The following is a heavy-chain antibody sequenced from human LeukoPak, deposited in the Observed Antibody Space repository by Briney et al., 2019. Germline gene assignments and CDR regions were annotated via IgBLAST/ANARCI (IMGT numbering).Heavy chain of an antibody. CDR1: GGSISSYY. J-gene: IGHJ4*02. V-gene: IGHV4-59*01. CDR3: ATLGGNPY. CDR2: VFYTGDT. Sequence: SETLSLTCTVSGGSISSYYWSWIRQPPGKGLEWIGYVFYTGDTNYNPSLKSRAAVSVDTSKNQFSLKLTSVTAADTAVYYCATLGGNPYWGQGTLVTVSS. D-gene: IGHD4-23*01.